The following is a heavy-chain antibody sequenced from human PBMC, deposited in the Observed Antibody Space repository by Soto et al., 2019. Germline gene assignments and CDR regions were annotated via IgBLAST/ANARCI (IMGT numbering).Heavy chain of an antibody. CDR1: GFSLTTSGVG. D-gene: IGHD4-17*01. Sequence: QITLKESGPTLVKPTQTLTLTCTFSGFSLTTSGVGVGWIRQPPGKALEWLALIYWDDDKRYSPSLKSRLTIAKDTPTPQLVLTMTHMHPADTSTYSCAHRTTTVTWWFDPWGQGTLVTVSS. V-gene: IGHV2-5*02. CDR3: AHRTTTVTWWFDP. J-gene: IGHJ5*02. CDR2: IYWDDDK.